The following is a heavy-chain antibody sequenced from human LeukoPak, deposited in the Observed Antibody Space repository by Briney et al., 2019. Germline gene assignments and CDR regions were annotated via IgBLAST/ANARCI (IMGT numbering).Heavy chain of an antibody. Sequence: GGSLKLSCAASGFTFSSYGIHWVRQAPGKGLEWVAVIWYDGSKKYYADSVKGRFTISRDNSKNTLYLQMNSLRVEDTAVYYCARDASDYLTTVTTLRHDAFDIWGQGTMVTVSS. J-gene: IGHJ3*02. CDR1: GFTFSSYG. V-gene: IGHV3-33*01. D-gene: IGHD4-17*01. CDR3: ARDASDYLTTVTTLRHDAFDI. CDR2: IWYDGSKK.